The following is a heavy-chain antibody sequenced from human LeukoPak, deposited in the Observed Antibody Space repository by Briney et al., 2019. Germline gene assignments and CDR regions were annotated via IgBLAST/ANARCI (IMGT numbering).Heavy chain of an antibody. J-gene: IGHJ4*02. Sequence: GGSLRLSCEASGFTFATYSMNWVRQAPGKGLEWVAVIWYDGSNKYYADSVKGRFTISRDNSKNTLYLQMNSLRAEDTAVYYCARDGAAQLERNSDFDYWGQGTLVTVSS. D-gene: IGHD1-1*01. CDR2: IWYDGSNK. CDR1: GFTFATYS. CDR3: ARDGAAQLERNSDFDY. V-gene: IGHV3-33*08.